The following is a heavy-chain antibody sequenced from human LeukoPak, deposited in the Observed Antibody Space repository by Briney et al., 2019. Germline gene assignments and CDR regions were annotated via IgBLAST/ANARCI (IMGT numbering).Heavy chain of an antibody. Sequence: GGSLRLSCTASGFTFASYAMSWVRQAPGKGLEWVSTITDSVGSTYYADSVKGRFTISRDNAKNILYLQMNSLRAEDTAVYYCVRDRVGPDYWGQGTLVTVSS. CDR3: VRDRVGPDY. CDR1: GFTFASYA. V-gene: IGHV3-23*01. D-gene: IGHD1-26*01. J-gene: IGHJ4*02. CDR2: ITDSVGST.